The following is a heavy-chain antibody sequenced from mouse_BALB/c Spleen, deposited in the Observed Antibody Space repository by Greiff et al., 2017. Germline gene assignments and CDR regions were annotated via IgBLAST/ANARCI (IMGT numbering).Heavy chain of an antibody. Sequence: SGAELAKPGASVKMSCKASGYTFTSYWMHWVKQRPGQGLEWIGYINPSTGYTEYNQKFKDKATLTADKSSSTAYMQLSSLTSEDSAVYYCARAPITTVVAHFDYWGQGTTLTVSS. D-gene: IGHD1-1*01. V-gene: IGHV1-7*01. CDR1: GYTFTSYW. CDR3: ARAPITTVVAHFDY. J-gene: IGHJ2*01. CDR2: INPSTGYT.